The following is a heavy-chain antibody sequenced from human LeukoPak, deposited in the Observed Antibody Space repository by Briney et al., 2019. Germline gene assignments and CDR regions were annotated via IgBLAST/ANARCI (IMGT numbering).Heavy chain of an antibody. D-gene: IGHD4-23*01. J-gene: IGHJ4*02. V-gene: IGHV1-46*01. CDR1: GYTFTGYS. CDR2: INPSGGST. Sequence: GASVKVSCKASGYTFTGYSMHWVRQAPGQGLEWMGIINPSGGSTSYAQKFQGRVTMTRDTSTSTVYMELSSLRSKDTAVYYCASYIYGGNSEFDYWGQGTLVTVSS. CDR3: ASYIYGGNSEFDY.